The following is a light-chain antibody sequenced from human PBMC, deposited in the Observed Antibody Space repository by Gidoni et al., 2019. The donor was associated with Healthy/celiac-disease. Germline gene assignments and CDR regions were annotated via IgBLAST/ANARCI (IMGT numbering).Light chain of an antibody. V-gene: IGKV3-11*01. J-gene: IGKJ1*01. CDR3: QQRSKT. CDR1: QSVSSY. Sequence: EIVLTQSPATLSLSPGESATLSCRASQSVSSYLAWYQQKPGQDPRLLIYDASNGATGIPARFSGSGSGTDFTLTISSLEPEDFAVYYCQQRSKTFXQXTKVEIK. CDR2: DAS.